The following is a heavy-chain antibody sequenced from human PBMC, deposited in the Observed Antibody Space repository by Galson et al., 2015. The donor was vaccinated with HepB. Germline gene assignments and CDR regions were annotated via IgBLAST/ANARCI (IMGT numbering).Heavy chain of an antibody. CDR2: INTNTGNP. J-gene: IGHJ5*02. D-gene: IGHD2-15*01. Sequence: SVKVSCKASGYTFTSYAMNWVRQAPGRGLEWMGWINTNTGNPTYAQGFTGRFVFSLDTSVSTAYLQISSLKAEDTAVYYCARAAPPYPFIGYNWFDPWGQGTLVTVSS. V-gene: IGHV7-4-1*02. CDR1: GYTFTSYA. CDR3: ARAAPPYPFIGYNWFDP.